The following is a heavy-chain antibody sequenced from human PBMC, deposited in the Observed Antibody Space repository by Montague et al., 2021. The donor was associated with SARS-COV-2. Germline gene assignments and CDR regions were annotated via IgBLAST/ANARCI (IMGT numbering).Heavy chain of an antibody. CDR1: GASISSSTYY. D-gene: IGHD3-3*01. J-gene: IGHJ6*03. CDR2: IHYSGSI. V-gene: IGHV4-39*01. Sequence: SETLSLTCTVSGASISSSTYYWGWIRQPPGKGLEWIATIHYSGSIYYKPSLKSRLTISVDTSKNQFSLRLSSVTAADTAVYYCARGDFGVVIIPYYYYYGDVWGQGTLVTVSS. CDR3: ARGDFGVVIIPYYYYYGDV.